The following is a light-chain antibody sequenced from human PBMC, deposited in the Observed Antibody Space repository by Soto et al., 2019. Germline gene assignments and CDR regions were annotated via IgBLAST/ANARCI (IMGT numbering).Light chain of an antibody. J-gene: IGLJ2*01. CDR1: SSDVGGYNF. V-gene: IGLV2-8*01. CDR3: SSYSGSDNFVV. Sequence: QSALTQPPSASGSPGQSVTISCAGTSSDVGGYNFVSWYQQHPGKVPNLMIYEVIKRPSGVPDRFSGSKSGNTASLTVSGLHAEDEADYYCSSYSGSDNFVVFGGGTKLTVL. CDR2: EVI.